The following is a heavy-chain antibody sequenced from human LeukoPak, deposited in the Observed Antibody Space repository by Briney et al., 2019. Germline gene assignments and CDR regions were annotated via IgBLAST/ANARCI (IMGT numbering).Heavy chain of an antibody. Sequence: ASVKVSCTASGYTFTSYYMHWVRQAPGQGLEWMGIINPSGGSTSYAQKFQGRVTMTRDTSTSTVYMELSSLRSEDTAVYYCAIDLLDIVGATRDRWFDPWGQGTLVTVSS. CDR1: GYTFTSYY. CDR3: AIDLLDIVGATRDRWFDP. J-gene: IGHJ5*02. CDR2: INPSGGST. V-gene: IGHV1-46*01. D-gene: IGHD1-26*01.